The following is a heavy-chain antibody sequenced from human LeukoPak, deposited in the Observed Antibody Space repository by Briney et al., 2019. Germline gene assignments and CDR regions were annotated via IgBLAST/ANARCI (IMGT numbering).Heavy chain of an antibody. CDR1: GGPFSGYY. CDR2: INHSGST. J-gene: IGHJ4*02. D-gene: IGHD6-19*01. CDR3: ARGPPVAGFGY. V-gene: IGHV4-34*01. Sequence: SETLSLTCSVYGGPFSGYYWIWLRQPPGKGLEWIGEINHSGSTNYNPSLKSRVTISVDTSKNQFSLKLSSVTAADTAVYYCARGPPVAGFGYWGQGTLVTVSS.